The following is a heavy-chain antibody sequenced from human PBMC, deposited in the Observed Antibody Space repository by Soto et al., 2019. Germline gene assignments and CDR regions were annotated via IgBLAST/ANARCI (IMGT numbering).Heavy chain of an antibody. CDR3: ARGQICSGGSCYYFDY. D-gene: IGHD2-15*01. CDR1: GYTFTSYD. V-gene: IGHV1-8*01. Sequence: ASVNVSCKASGYTFTSYDINWVRQATGQGLEWMGWMNPNSGNTGYAQKFQGRVTMTRNTSISTAYMELSSLRSEDTAVYYCARGQICSGGSCYYFDYWGQGTLVTVSS. J-gene: IGHJ4*02. CDR2: MNPNSGNT.